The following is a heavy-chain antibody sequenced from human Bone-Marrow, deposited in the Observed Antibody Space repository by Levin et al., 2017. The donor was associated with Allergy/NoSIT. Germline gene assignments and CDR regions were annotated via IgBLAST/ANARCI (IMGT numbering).Heavy chain of an antibody. J-gene: IGHJ5*02. V-gene: IGHV3-21*01. Sequence: LSLPCAASGFTFRSYSMNWVRQAPGKGLNWVSSITSSSSYIYYADSVKGRFTITRDNAKNSLYLQMNSLRAEDTAVYYCARGLEYSGLPWGQGTLVTVSS. D-gene: IGHD5-12*01. CDR2: ITSSSSYI. CDR1: GFTFRSYS. CDR3: ARGLEYSGLP.